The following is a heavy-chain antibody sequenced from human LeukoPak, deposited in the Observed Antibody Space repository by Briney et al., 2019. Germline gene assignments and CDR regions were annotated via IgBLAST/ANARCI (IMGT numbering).Heavy chain of an antibody. CDR2: VYYSGGT. CDR1: GDSIGSRGYY. CDR3: ARGVPYSSGHGAFDC. Sequence: SETLSLTCTVSGDSIGSRGYYWGWVRQPPGKGLEWIGSVYYSGGTYTTPSLKSRVSISVDTSSNQFSVKLTSVTAADTAVYYCARGVPYSSGHGAFDCWGQGTLVTVSS. V-gene: IGHV4-39*02. D-gene: IGHD3-22*01. J-gene: IGHJ4*02.